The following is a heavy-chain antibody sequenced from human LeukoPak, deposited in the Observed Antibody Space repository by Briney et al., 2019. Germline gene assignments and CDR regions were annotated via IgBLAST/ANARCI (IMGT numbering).Heavy chain of an antibody. D-gene: IGHD6-19*01. V-gene: IGHV4-59*01. CDR2: VYYSGGGT. CDR1: RGSITDNY. J-gene: IGHJ4*02. CDR3: ARGHSSGGYYFDY. Sequence: PSETLSLTCTVSRGSITDNYWSWIRQPPGKGPEWIGYVYYSGGGTNYNPSLKSRVTMSVDTSKNHFSLKLGSVTAADTAVYYCARGHSSGGYYFDYWGQGTLVTVSS.